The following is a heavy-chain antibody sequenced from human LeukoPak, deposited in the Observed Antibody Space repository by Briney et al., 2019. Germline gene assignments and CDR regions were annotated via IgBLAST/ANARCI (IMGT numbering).Heavy chain of an antibody. D-gene: IGHD2-2*01. J-gene: IGHJ6*02. CDR3: ARDPPLGVVVPAAMFGDYYYYYYGMDV. Sequence: GASVKVSCKASGYTFTSYGISWVRQAPGQGLEWMGWISAYNGNTNYAQKLQGRVTMTTDTSTSTAYMELRSLRSDDTAVYYCARDPPLGVVVPAAMFGDYYYYYYGMDVWGQETTVTVSS. CDR1: GYTFTSYG. V-gene: IGHV1-18*01. CDR2: ISAYNGNT.